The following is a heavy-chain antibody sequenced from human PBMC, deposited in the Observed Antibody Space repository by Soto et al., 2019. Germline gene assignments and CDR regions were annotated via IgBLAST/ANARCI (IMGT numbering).Heavy chain of an antibody. D-gene: IGHD2-21*02. CDR1: GGTFSSSG. V-gene: IGHV1-69*11. CDR3: ARWPQPHGTADPYAVDV. J-gene: IGHJ6*04. CDR2: IVPSLDTT. Sequence: QVQLVQSGTEVKKPGSSVKVSCKASGGTFSSSGFSWVRQAPGQGREWMGMIVPSLDTTKYAQKFQARVTITADEVTSTANIELSSMRSEDTDVYYCARWPQPHGTADPYAVDVWGKWTRVIVSS.